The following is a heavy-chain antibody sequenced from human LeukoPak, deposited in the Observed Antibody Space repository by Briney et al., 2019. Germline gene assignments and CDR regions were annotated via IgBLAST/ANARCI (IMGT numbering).Heavy chain of an antibody. CDR2: INHSGST. CDR1: GGSFSGYY. V-gene: IGHV4-34*01. J-gene: IGHJ5*02. CDR3: ARGPPRVQGYNCFDP. Sequence: PSETLSLTCAVYGGSFSGYYWSWIRQPPGKGLEWVGEINHSGSTNYNPSLKSRVTISVDTSKNQFSLKLSSVTAADTAVYYCARGPPRVQGYNCFDPWGQGTLVTVSS. D-gene: IGHD3-10*01.